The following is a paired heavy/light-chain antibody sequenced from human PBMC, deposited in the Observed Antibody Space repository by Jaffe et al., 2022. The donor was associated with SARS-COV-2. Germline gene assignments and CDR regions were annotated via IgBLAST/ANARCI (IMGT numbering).Heavy chain of an antibody. Sequence: QVQLVQSGAEMKKPGASVKVSCKASGYTFTSYDINWVRQASGQGLDWMGWMSPNSGNTGYAQKFQGRVTMTRNTSISTAYMELSSLRSEDTAVYFCARGGSGWKQYYFDYWGQGTLVTVSS. D-gene: IGHD6-19*01. CDR2: MSPNSGNT. CDR1: GYTFTSYD. CDR3: ARGGSGWKQYYFDY. J-gene: IGHJ4*02. V-gene: IGHV1-8*01.
Light chain of an antibody. Sequence: QPVLTQPPSASGTPGQRVTISCSGSSSDIGSNYVCWYQQLPGTAPKLLIYRNNQRPSGVPDRFSGSKSGTSASLAISGLRSEDEADYYCAAWDDSLSGHVVFGGGTKLTVL. CDR1: SSDIGSNY. J-gene: IGLJ2*01. V-gene: IGLV1-47*01. CDR3: AAWDDSLSGHVV. CDR2: RNN.